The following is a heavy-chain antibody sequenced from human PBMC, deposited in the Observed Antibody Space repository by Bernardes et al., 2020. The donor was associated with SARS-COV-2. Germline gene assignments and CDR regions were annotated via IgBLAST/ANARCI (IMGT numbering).Heavy chain of an antibody. CDR1: GFTFTSSA. V-gene: IGHV1-58*01. J-gene: IGHJ6*02. Sequence: SVKVSCKASGFTFTSSAVQWVRQARGQRLEWIGWIVVGSGNTNYAQKFQERVTITRDMSTSTAYMELSSLRSEDTAVYYCAADGGFWSGYFYYYYGMDVWGQGTTVTVSS. D-gene: IGHD3-3*01. CDR2: IVVGSGNT. CDR3: AADGGFWSGYFYYYYGMDV.